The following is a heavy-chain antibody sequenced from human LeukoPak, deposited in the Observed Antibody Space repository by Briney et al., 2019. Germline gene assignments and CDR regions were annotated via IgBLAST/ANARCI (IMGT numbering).Heavy chain of an antibody. V-gene: IGHV3-7*01. D-gene: IGHD2-15*01. CDR3: ARDSSAEPYSY. Sequence: PGGSLRLSCAVSGFTFSGYLVSWVRQAPGKGLEWVANIKEEGSEKYYVDSVKGRFIISRDNAKNSLYLQMNSLRAEDTAVYYCARDSSAEPYSYWGQGTLVTVFS. CDR1: GFTFSGYL. J-gene: IGHJ4*02. CDR2: IKEEGSEK.